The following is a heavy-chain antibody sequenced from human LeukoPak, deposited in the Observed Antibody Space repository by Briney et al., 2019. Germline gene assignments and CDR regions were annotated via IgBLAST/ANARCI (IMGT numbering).Heavy chain of an antibody. CDR3: ARGNWNYYYYYYYMDV. Sequence: ASVKVSCKASGYTFTSYDINWVRQATGQGLEWMGGIIPIFGTANYAQKFQGRVTITTDESTSTAYMELSSLRSEDTAVYYCARGNWNYYYYYYYMDVWGKGTTVTVSS. CDR1: GYTFTSYD. D-gene: IGHD1-7*01. J-gene: IGHJ6*03. CDR2: IIPIFGTA. V-gene: IGHV1-69*05.